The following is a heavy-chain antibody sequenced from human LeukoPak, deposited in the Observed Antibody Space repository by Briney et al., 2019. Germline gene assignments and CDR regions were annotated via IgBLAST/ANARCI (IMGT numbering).Heavy chain of an antibody. CDR1: GDSMRTYY. CDR3: ARARVTYDSSGYLLDAFDI. D-gene: IGHD3-22*01. CDR2: IYSSGYT. J-gene: IGHJ3*02. Sequence: SGTLSLTCTVSGDSMRTYYWTWIRQPPGKGLEWIGYIYSSGYTNYNPSLKSRVTLSVDTSKNQFSLKLNSVTAADTAVHYCARARVTYDSSGYLLDAFDIWGQGTMVTVSS. V-gene: IGHV4-59*01.